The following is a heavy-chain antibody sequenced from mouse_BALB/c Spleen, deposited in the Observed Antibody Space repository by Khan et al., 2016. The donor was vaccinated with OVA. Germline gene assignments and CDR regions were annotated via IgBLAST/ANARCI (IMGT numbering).Heavy chain of an antibody. CDR2: ILPGSGST. D-gene: IGHD2-2*01. V-gene: IGHV1-9*01. CDR1: GYTFSSYW. J-gene: IGHJ3*01. Sequence: QVQLKQSGAELMKPGASVKISCKATGYTFSSYWIEWLKQRPGHGLEWIGEILPGSGSTNYNEKFKGKATCTADPASNTAYMHLSSRTSEASAVCYCGPTWFWFAYWGQGPLVTVAA. CDR3: GPTWFWFAY.